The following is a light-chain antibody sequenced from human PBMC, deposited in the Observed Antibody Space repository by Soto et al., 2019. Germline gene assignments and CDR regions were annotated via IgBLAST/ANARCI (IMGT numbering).Light chain of an antibody. J-gene: IGKJ4*01. CDR2: GAS. V-gene: IGKV3-20*01. CDR3: QQYGTSPPLP. CDR1: QSVSSSY. Sequence: EGGWTLSPGTLSLSPGERATLSCRASQSVSSSYLAWYQQKPGQAPRLLIYGASSRATGIPDRFSGSGSATDFTLTISRLEPEDFAMYYCQQYGTSPPLPFGGGTKVAIK.